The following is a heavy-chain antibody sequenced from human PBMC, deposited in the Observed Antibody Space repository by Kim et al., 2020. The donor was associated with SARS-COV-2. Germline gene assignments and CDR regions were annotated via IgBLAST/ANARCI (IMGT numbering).Heavy chain of an antibody. D-gene: IGHD6-13*01. J-gene: IGHJ6*01. CDR2: IYYSGST. CDR1: GGFISSYY. Sequence: SETLSLTCTVSGGFISSYYWSWIRQPPGKGLEWIGYIYYSGSTNYNPSLKSRVTISVDTSKNQFSLKLSSVTAADTAVYYCARHESIGSSWYYYYYGMDV. CDR3: ARHESIGSSWYYYYYGMDV. V-gene: IGHV4-59*08.